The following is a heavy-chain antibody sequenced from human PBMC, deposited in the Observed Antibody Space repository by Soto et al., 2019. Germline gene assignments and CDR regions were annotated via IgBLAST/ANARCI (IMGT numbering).Heavy chain of an antibody. CDR3: ARDENDFWSGDPMDY. CDR2: IYHSGST. Sequence: ASETLSLTCAVSGYSISSGYYWGWIRQPPGKGLEWIGSIYHSGSTYYNPSLKSRVTISVDTSKNQFSLKLSSVTAADTAVYYCARDENDFWSGDPMDYWGQGTLVTVSS. D-gene: IGHD3-3*01. J-gene: IGHJ4*02. CDR1: GYSISSGYY. V-gene: IGHV4-38-2*02.